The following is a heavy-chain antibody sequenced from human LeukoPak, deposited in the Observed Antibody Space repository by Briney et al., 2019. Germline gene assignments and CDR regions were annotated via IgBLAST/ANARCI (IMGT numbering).Heavy chain of an antibody. CDR2: TYHTGST. CDR3: ARDRGTTGYYYLDS. J-gene: IGHJ4*02. V-gene: IGHV4-59*01. CDR1: GGPITEYY. Sequence: SETLSLTCSVSGGPITEYYWSWFRQLPGKGLEWIGYTYHTGSTNYSPSLKSRVTLSVDASRNQFSLGLVSVTAADTAVYYCARDRGTTGYYYLDSWGQGILVTVSS. D-gene: IGHD1-26*01.